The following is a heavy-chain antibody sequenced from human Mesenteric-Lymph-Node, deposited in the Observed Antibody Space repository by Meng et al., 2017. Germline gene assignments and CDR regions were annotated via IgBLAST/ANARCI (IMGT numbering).Heavy chain of an antibody. Sequence: ASVKVSCKASGYTFSGYYVHWVRQAPGQGLEWMGRINPHNGDTNYPQKFQGRVAMTRDTSINTAYMELTSLNFDDTAVYFCARLLPWALLDSWGQGTPVTVSS. CDR1: GYTFSGYY. V-gene: IGHV1-2*06. CDR3: ARLLPWALLDS. CDR2: INPHNGDT. D-gene: IGHD4-23*01. J-gene: IGHJ5*01.